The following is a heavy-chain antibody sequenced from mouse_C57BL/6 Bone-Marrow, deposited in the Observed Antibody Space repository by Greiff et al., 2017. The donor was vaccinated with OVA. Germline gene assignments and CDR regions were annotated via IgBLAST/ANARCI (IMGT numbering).Heavy chain of an antibody. V-gene: IGHV1-82*01. CDR2: IYPGDGDT. J-gene: IGHJ4*01. D-gene: IGHD1-1*01. Sequence: QVQLQQSGPELVKPGASVKISCKASGYAFSSSWMNWVKQRPGKGLEWIGRIYPGDGDTNYNGKFKGKATLTADKSSSTAYMQLSSLTSEDSAVYFRARFYSTVVARYAMDYWGQGTSVTVSS. CDR3: ARFYSTVVARYAMDY. CDR1: GYAFSSSW.